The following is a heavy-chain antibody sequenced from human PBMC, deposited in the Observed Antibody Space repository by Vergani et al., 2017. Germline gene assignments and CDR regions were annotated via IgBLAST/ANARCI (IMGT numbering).Heavy chain of an antibody. J-gene: IGHJ5*02. D-gene: IGHD6-19*01. Sequence: VQLVESGGGLVQPGGSLRLSCAASGFTFSSYGMHWVRQAPGKGLEWVAVISYDGSNKYYADSVKGRFTISRDNSKNTLYLQMNSLRAEDTAVYYCAKERRAVAGTDRGFDPWGQGTLVTVSS. CDR2: ISYDGSNK. CDR3: AKERRAVAGTDRGFDP. CDR1: GFTFSSYG. V-gene: IGHV3-30*18.